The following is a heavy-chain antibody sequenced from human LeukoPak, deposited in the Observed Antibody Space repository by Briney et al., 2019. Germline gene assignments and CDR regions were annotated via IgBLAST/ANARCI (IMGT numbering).Heavy chain of an antibody. CDR3: ARRVAATASDFDY. CDR2: IYTSGST. CDR1: GGSISSGSYY. Sequence: SQTLSLTCTVSGGSISSGSYYWSWIRQPAGKGLEWIGRIYTSGSTNYNPSLKSRVTISVDTSKNQFSLKLSSVTAADTAVYYCARRVAATASDFDYWGQGTLVTVSS. J-gene: IGHJ4*02. D-gene: IGHD2-15*01. V-gene: IGHV4-61*02.